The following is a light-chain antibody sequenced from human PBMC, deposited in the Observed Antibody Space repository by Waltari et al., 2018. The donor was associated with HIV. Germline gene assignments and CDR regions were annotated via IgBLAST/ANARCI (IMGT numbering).Light chain of an antibody. V-gene: IGKV3-11*01. CDR3: QQRTNWL. CDR2: DAS. CDR1: QSIAAY. Sequence: EIVLTQSPATLSLSPGERDTLSCRASQSIAAYLAWYQQKPGQAPRLLISDASNRATGVPARCSGSGSGTDFTLTISSLEPEDFAVYYCQQRTNWLFGGGTKVEIK. J-gene: IGKJ4*01.